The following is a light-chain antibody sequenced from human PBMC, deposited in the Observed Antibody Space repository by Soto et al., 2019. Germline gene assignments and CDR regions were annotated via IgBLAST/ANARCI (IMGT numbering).Light chain of an antibody. Sequence: DIQITQSPSYVAASVGDRVTITCRASQGIKNWLAWYHQKPGKAPNLLIYTGSSLQSGVPSRFSGSGSGTDFTLTISSLQPEDFATYYCQQAASFPNTFGQGTRLEIK. V-gene: IGKV1-12*01. CDR1: QGIKNW. J-gene: IGKJ5*01. CDR3: QQAASFPNT. CDR2: TGS.